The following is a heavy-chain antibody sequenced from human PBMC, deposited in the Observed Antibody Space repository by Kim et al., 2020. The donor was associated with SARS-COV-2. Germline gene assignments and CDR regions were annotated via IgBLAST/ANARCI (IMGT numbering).Heavy chain of an antibody. D-gene: IGHD6-19*01. V-gene: IGHV4-4*02. CDR2: IYHSGST. J-gene: IGHJ4*02. CDR1: GGSISSSNW. Sequence: SETLSLTCAVSGGSISSSNWWSWVRQPPGKGLEWIGEIYHSGSTNYNPSLKSRVTISVDKSKNQFSLKLSSVTAADTAVYYCASASSGWYSWLDYWGQGTLVTVSS. CDR3: ASASSGWYSWLDY.